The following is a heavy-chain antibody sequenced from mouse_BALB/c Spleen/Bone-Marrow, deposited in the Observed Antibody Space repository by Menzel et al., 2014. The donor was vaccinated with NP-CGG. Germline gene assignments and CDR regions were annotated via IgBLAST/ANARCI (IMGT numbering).Heavy chain of an antibody. CDR1: GYTFTSYW. CDR2: IYPSDSYT. CDR3: TRDDGGFAY. Sequence: VQLQQSGTDLVRPGASVKLSCKASGYTFTSYWINWVKQRPGQGLEWIGNIYPSDSYTNYNQKFKDKATLTVDKSSSTAYMHLSSPTPEDSAVYYCTRDDGGFAYWGQGTLVTVSA. V-gene: IGHV1-69*02. J-gene: IGHJ3*01. D-gene: IGHD1-1*02.